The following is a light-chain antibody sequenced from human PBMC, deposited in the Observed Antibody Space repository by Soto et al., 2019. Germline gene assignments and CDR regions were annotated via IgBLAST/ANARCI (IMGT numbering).Light chain of an antibody. J-gene: IGKJ5*01. Sequence: DIQMTQSPSSVSASIGDRVTITCRASQSLSSHLAWYQQKAGKAPKLLIYGASNLQSGVPSRFSGSASGTDFTLTISSLQPEYFATYHCQQANSFPLTFGQGTRLEMK. V-gene: IGKV1-12*01. CDR1: QSLSSH. CDR3: QQANSFPLT. CDR2: GAS.